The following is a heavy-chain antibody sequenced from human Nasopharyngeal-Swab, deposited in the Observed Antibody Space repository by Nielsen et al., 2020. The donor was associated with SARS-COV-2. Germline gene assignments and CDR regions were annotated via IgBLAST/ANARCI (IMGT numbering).Heavy chain of an antibody. CDR3: AIDSSGQDY. Sequence: WIRQPPGKGLEWVSAISGSGGSTYYADSVKGRFTISRDNSKNTPYLQMNSLRAEDTAVYYCAIDSSGQDYWGQGTLVTVSS. V-gene: IGHV3-23*01. D-gene: IGHD6-19*01. CDR2: ISGSGGST. J-gene: IGHJ4*02.